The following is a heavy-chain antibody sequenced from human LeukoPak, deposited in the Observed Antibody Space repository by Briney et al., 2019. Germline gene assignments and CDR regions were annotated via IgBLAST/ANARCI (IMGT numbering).Heavy chain of an antibody. Sequence: ASVKVSCKASGYTFTSYYMHWVRQAPGQGLKWMGINNPSGGSTSYAQKFQGRVTMTRDTSTSTVYMELSSLRSEDTAVYYCARGGFIVVVTAIQGNWFDPWGQGTLVTVSS. CDR3: ARGGFIVVVTAIQGNWFDP. J-gene: IGHJ5*02. D-gene: IGHD2-21*02. CDR1: GYTFTSYY. V-gene: IGHV1-46*01. CDR2: NNPSGGST.